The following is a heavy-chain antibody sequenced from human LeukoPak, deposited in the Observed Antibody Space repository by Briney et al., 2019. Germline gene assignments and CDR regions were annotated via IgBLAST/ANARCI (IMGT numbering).Heavy chain of an antibody. CDR3: ARDASGYGQFDY. V-gene: IGHV4-31*03. Sequence: SETLSLTRTVSAGSISSGGYSWSWIRQHPGKGLEWIGYIYYSGSTYYNPSLKSRLTISVYTSKDQFSLKLSSVTAADTAVYYCARDASGYGQFDYWGQGTLVTVSS. CDR2: IYYSGST. J-gene: IGHJ4*02. D-gene: IGHD5-18*01. CDR1: AGSISSGGYS.